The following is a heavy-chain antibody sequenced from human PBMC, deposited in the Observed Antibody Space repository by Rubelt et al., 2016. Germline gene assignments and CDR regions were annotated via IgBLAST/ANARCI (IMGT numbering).Heavy chain of an antibody. D-gene: IGHD3-22*01. J-gene: IGHJ4*02. V-gene: IGHV4-34*01. CDR2: INHSGST. Sequence: YGGSFSGYYWSWIRQPPGKGLEWIGEINHSGSTNYNPSLKSRVTISVDTSKNQFSLKLSSVTAADTAVYYCARGNAGYYDSSGYYPRLGYFDYWGQGTLVTVSS. CDR3: ARGNAGYYDSSGYYPRLGYFDY. CDR1: GGSFSGYY.